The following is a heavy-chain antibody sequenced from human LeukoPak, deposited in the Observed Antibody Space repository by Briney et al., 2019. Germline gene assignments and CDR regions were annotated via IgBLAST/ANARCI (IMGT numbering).Heavy chain of an antibody. Sequence: PGGSLRLSCVASGFTLSNHAMHRVRQGPGKGLEYVSAISLTGDSTYYANSVKGRFTISRDDSKNTLYLQMGSLRTEDMAVYYCARSYASGIHYMDVWGKGSTVTVSS. CDR1: GFTLSNHA. V-gene: IGHV3-64*01. D-gene: IGHD3-10*01. CDR3: ARSYASGIHYMDV. J-gene: IGHJ6*03. CDR2: ISLTGDST.